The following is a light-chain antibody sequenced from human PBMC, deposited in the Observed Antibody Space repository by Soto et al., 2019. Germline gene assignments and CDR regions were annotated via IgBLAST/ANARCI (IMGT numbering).Light chain of an antibody. Sequence: QSALTQPASVSGSPGQSITISCTGTSSDVGGYNYVSWYQQHPGKAPKLMISEVSNRPSGVSNRFSGSKSGNTASLTISGLQAEDEADYYCSSYTSSSTLVVFGGGTKGTVL. CDR1: SSDVGGYNY. CDR2: EVS. J-gene: IGLJ2*01. CDR3: SSYTSSSTLVV. V-gene: IGLV2-14*01.